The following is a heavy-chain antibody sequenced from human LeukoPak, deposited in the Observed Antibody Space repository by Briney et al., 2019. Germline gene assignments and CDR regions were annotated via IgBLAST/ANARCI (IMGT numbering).Heavy chain of an antibody. V-gene: IGHV4-59*01. CDR3: ARCLSRCNNGFDI. CDR1: GASISGYY. D-gene: IGHD2/OR15-2a*01. J-gene: IGHJ3*02. CDR2: IYYSGST. Sequence: SETLSLTCSVSGASISGYYWSWIRQPPGKGLEWFGHIYYSGSTTYNPSLKIRVTISVDSSKNQFSLRLSSVTAADTAVYYCARCLSRCNNGFDIWGQGTMVTVSS.